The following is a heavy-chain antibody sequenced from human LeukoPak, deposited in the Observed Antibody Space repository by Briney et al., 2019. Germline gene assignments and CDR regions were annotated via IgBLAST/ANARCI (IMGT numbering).Heavy chain of an antibody. D-gene: IGHD6-6*01. CDR3: ARDRPTLGAFDI. CDR1: GGSISSYY. V-gene: IGHV4-59*01. J-gene: IGHJ3*02. Sequence: SETLSLTCTVSGGSISSYYWSWIRQPPGKGLEWIGYIYYSGSTNYNPSLKSRVTISVDTSKNQFSLKLSSVTAADTAVYYCARDRPTLGAFDIWGQGTMVTVSS. CDR2: IYYSGST.